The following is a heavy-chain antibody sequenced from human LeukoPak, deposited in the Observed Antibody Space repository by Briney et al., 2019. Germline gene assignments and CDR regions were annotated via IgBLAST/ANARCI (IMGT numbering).Heavy chain of an antibody. D-gene: IGHD6-6*01. CDR1: GGSISSYY. J-gene: IGHJ4*02. CDR3: ARVGIAARVLDY. V-gene: IGHV4-59*01. CDR2: IYYSGST. Sequence: SETLSLTCTVSGGSISSYYWSGIRQPPGKGLEWIGYIYYSGSTNYNPSLKSRVTISVDTSKNQFSLKLNSVTAADTAVYYCARVGIAARVLDYWGQGTLVTVSS.